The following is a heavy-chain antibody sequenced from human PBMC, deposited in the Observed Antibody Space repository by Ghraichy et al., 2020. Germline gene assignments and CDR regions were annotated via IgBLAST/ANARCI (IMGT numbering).Heavy chain of an antibody. CDR3: DATSHGFDF. V-gene: IGHV3-23*01. Sequence: GGSLRLSCAASGFTFSTYAMSWVRQAPGKGLEWVSRISGSGRNTYYADSVKGRFTISRDNSKNALELQMNSLRAEDTAVYYCDATSHGFDFWGQGTMVSVAS. CDR2: ISGSGRNT. J-gene: IGHJ3*01. D-gene: IGHD1-1*01. CDR1: GFTFSTYA.